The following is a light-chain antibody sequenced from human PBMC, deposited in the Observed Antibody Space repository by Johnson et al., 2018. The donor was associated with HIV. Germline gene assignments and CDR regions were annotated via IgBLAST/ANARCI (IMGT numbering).Light chain of an antibody. CDR1: SSNIGNNY. V-gene: IGLV1-51*02. Sequence: QPVLTQPPSVSAAPGQKVTISCSGSSSNIGNNYVSWYQQFPGTAPKLLIYENNKRPSGIPDRFSGSKSGTSATLGITGLQTGDEADYYCGTWDSSLSIYVFGIGTMV. CDR2: ENN. J-gene: IGLJ1*01. CDR3: GTWDSSLSIYV.